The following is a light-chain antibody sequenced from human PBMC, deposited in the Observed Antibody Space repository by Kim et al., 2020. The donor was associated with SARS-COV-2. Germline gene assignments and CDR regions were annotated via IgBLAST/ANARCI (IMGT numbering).Light chain of an antibody. J-gene: IGLJ3*02. CDR3: SSQTNTGTWV. Sequence: QSALTQPPSVSGSPGQTVTISCTGTSSDVGSYNRVSCYHQPPGTAPKLIIYEVTNRPSGVPHRFSGSKSGNTASLTISGLQAEDESDYYCSSQTNTGTWVFGGGTQLTVL. CDR2: EVT. CDR1: SSDVGSYNR. V-gene: IGLV2-18*02.